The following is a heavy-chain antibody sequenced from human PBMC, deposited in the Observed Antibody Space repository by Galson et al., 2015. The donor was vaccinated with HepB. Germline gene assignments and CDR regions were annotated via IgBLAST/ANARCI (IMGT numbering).Heavy chain of an antibody. CDR3: ASLTYYYVSSGYLPHWYFDL. J-gene: IGHJ2*01. D-gene: IGHD3-22*01. CDR1: GGSISSYY. V-gene: IGHV4-59*08. Sequence: ETLSLTCTVSGGSISSYYWNWIRQPPGKGLEWIGYIYYSGSTNYNPSLKSRVTISVDTSKNQFSLKLSSVTAADTAVYYCASLTYYYVSSGYLPHWYFDLWGRGTLVTVSS. CDR2: IYYSGST.